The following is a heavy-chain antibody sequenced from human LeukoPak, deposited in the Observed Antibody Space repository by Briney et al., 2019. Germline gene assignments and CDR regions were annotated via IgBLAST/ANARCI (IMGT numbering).Heavy chain of an antibody. J-gene: IGHJ4*02. V-gene: IGHV5-51*01. Sequence: GESLKISCKGSGHTFNNYWIAWVRQMPGKGLEWMGIIYPIDSETRYSPSFQGQVTISADKSISTAYLQWSSLKASDTAMYYCARQYSSSWTFDYWGQGTLVTVSS. CDR2: IYPIDSET. CDR3: ARQYSSSWTFDY. CDR1: GHTFNNYW. D-gene: IGHD6-13*01.